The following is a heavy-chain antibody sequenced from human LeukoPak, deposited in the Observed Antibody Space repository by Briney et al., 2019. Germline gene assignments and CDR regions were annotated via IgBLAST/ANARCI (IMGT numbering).Heavy chain of an antibody. CDR2: ISYDGSNK. CDR1: GFTFSSYA. Sequence: GGSLRLSCAASGFTFSSYAMHWVRQAPGKGLEWVAVISYDGSNKYYADSVKGRFTISRGNSKNTLYLQMNSLRAEDTAVYYCARDRGTMIVVVIFDYWGQGTLVTVSS. CDR3: ARDRGTMIVVVIFDY. D-gene: IGHD3-22*01. V-gene: IGHV3-30*04. J-gene: IGHJ4*02.